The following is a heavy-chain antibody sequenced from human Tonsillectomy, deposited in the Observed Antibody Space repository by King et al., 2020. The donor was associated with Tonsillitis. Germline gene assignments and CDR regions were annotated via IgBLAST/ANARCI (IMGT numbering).Heavy chain of an antibody. Sequence: VQLVESGGALVQPGGSLRLSCAASGLIFSGYAMTWVRQAPGKGLEWVSSISAGGGTPYYADTVKGRFTISRDNSKNTLYLQMISLRAEDTAIYYCAGLLGYYYMDV. J-gene: IGHJ6*03. CDR2: ISAGGGTP. CDR3: AGLLGYYYMDV. V-gene: IGHV3-23*04. D-gene: IGHD3-16*01. CDR1: GLIFSGYA.